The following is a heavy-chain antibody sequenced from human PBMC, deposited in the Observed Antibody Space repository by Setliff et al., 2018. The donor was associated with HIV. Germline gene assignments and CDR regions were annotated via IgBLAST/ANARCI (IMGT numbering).Heavy chain of an antibody. J-gene: IGHJ3*02. Sequence: SETLSLTCTVYGASISSSNSYWGWIRQSPGKRLEWLASIYQSGSTSYNPSLSSRLTISVDTSKNQVSLRLSSVTAADTGVYYCAREDYYDSSGDAFDIWGQGTMVTVSS. CDR2: IYQSGST. CDR3: AREDYYDSSGDAFDI. CDR1: GASISSSNSY. V-gene: IGHV4-39*02. D-gene: IGHD3-22*01.